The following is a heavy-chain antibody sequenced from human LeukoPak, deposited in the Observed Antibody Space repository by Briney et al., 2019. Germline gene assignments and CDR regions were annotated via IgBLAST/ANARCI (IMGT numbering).Heavy chain of an antibody. CDR3: ARRVQLERRYRWEFGY. J-gene: IGHJ4*02. D-gene: IGHD1-1*01. V-gene: IGHV1-8*03. CDR2: MIPKSGNT. Sequence: ASVKVSCKASGYTFTSYDINWVRQATGQGLEWVGWMIPKSGNTAYAQKFQGRVTITRNTSISTAYMELSSLRSEDTAVYYCARRVQLERRYRWEFGYWGQGTLVTVSS. CDR1: GYTFTSYD.